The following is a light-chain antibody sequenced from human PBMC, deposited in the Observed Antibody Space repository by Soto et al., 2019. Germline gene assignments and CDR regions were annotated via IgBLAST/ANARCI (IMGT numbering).Light chain of an antibody. CDR1: QSVSSY. J-gene: IGKJ1*01. CDR2: GAS. CDR3: QQYGSSPVT. V-gene: IGKV3-20*01. Sequence: ESLFKPYPGTLSLSPGERATLYCRASQSVSSYLAWYQQKPGQAPRLLIYGASTRATGIPDRFSGSGSGTDFTLTISRLEPEDFAVYYCQQYGSSPVTFGQGTKVDIK.